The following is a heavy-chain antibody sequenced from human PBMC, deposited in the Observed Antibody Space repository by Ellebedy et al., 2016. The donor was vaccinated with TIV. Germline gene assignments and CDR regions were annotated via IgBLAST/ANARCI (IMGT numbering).Heavy chain of an antibody. CDR2: VSYSGST. CDR3: ARESRNTGAYTDDY. V-gene: IGHV4-59*01. J-gene: IGHJ4*02. Sequence: MPSETLSLTCAVSGGSFSGYFWSWIRQPPGKGLEWIGYVSYSGSTNYNPSLTSRVTISVDPSKNQFSLNLRSVTAADTAIYYCARESRNTGAYTDDYWGQGSLVTVSS. D-gene: IGHD1-1*01. CDR1: GGSFSGYF.